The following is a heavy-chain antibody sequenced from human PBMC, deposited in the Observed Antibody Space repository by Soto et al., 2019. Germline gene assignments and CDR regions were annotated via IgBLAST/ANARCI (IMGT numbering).Heavy chain of an antibody. CDR1: GYSFTSYW. CDR2: IYPDDSDT. Sequence: GESLKISCKGSGYSFTSYWIGWVRQMPGKGLEWMGIIYPDDSDTRYSPSFQGQVTISADKSISTAYLQWSSLKASDTAMYYCARHTALRYFDWLPQAYYYYGMDVWGQGTTVTVSS. D-gene: IGHD3-9*01. CDR3: ARHTALRYFDWLPQAYYYYGMDV. V-gene: IGHV5-51*01. J-gene: IGHJ6*02.